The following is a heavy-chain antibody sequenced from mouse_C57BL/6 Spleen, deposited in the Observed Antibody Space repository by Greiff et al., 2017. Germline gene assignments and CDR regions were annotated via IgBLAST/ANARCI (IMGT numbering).Heavy chain of an antibody. CDR2: INYDGSST. Sequence: EVQLMEPEGGLVQPGSSMKLSCTASGFTFSDYYMAWVRQVPEKGLEWVANINYDGSSTYYLDSLKSRFIISIDNAKNILYLQLSSLKSEDTATYYCARDPSMDYWGQGTSVTVSS. CDR1: GFTFSDYY. J-gene: IGHJ4*01. V-gene: IGHV5-16*01. CDR3: ARDPSMDY.